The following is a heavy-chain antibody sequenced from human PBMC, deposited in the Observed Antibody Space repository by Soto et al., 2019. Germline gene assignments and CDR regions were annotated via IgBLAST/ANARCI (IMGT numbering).Heavy chain of an antibody. Sequence: ASVKVSCKASGYTFTSYAMHWVRQAPGQRLEWMGWINAGNGNTKYSQKFQGRVTITRDTSASTAYMELSSLRSEDTAVYYCARAYCSSPSCYDGWFDPWGQGTLVTVSS. J-gene: IGHJ5*02. D-gene: IGHD2-2*01. V-gene: IGHV1-3*01. CDR3: ARAYCSSPSCYDGWFDP. CDR1: GYTFTSYA. CDR2: INAGNGNT.